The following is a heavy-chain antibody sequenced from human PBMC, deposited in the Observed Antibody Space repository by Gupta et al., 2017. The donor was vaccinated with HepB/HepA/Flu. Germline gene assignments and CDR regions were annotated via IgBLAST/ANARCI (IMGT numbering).Heavy chain of an antibody. J-gene: IGHJ6*02. CDR2: IWYDGSNK. D-gene: IGHD4-17*01. CDR3: ASTVTTPGYYYGMDV. Sequence: QVQLVESGGGVVQPGRSLRLSCAASGFTFSSYGMHWVRQAPGKGLEWVAVIWYDGSNKYYADSVKGRFTISRDNSKNTLYLQMNSLRAEDTAVYYCASTVTTPGYYYGMDVWCQGPTVTVSS. CDR1: GFTFSSYG. V-gene: IGHV3-33*01.